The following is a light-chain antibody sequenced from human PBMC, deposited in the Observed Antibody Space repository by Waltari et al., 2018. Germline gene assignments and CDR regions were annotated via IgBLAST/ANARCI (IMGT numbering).Light chain of an antibody. CDR1: SSNIGAGYD. V-gene: IGLV1-40*01. CDR3: QSSDSSLRAV. J-gene: IGLJ2*01. Sequence: QSVLTQPPSVSGAPGQRISISCTGNSSNIGAGYDVPWYQQLPGAAPKLLIYGTTNRPAGVPDRSSGSKSGSSASLAITGLRPEDEADYYCQSSDSSLRAVFGGGTKVTVL. CDR2: GTT.